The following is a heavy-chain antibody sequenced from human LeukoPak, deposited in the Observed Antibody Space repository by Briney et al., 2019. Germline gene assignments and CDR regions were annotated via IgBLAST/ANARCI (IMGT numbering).Heavy chain of an antibody. V-gene: IGHV4-59*08. Sequence: KPSETLSLTCTVSGGSISSYYWSWIRQPPGKTLEWIGYIYYTGDNDYNPSLKSRVTMSVDTSKSHLSLKLTSVTAADTAVYYCARFTARAREIDYWGQGILVTVSS. J-gene: IGHJ4*02. CDR1: GGSISSYY. CDR3: ARFTARAREIDY. CDR2: IYYTGDN. D-gene: IGHD6-6*01.